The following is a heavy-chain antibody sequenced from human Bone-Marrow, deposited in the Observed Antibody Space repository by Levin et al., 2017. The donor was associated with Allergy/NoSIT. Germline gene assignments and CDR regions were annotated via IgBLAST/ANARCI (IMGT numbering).Heavy chain of an antibody. CDR2: IDPGTSDT. J-gene: IGHJ6*03. CDR3: ARSYDYYYHMDV. V-gene: IGHV5-51*01. CDR1: GYRFTTYW. Sequence: GESLKISCKGSGYRFTTYWIGWVRQLPGKGLEWMGNIDPGTSDTRYSPSFRGRVTISADKSISTAYLQWSSLKASDTAMYYCARSYDYYYHMDVWGKGTTVTVSS.